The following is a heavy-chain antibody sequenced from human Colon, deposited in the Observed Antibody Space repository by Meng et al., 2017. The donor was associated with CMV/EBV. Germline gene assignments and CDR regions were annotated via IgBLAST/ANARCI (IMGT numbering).Heavy chain of an antibody. V-gene: IGHV3-74*01. CDR2: IKSDGSQR. CDR1: FTFSDYW. D-gene: IGHD3-22*01. CDR3: ARMVYFDSSGYYGYLQK. J-gene: IGHJ1*01. Sequence: FTFSDYWMSWVRQAPGKGLVWVSRIKSDGSQRDYGDSVKGRFTISRDNAKNTVYLQMSSLRVEDTAIYYCARMVYFDSSGYYGYLQKWGQGTLVTVSS.